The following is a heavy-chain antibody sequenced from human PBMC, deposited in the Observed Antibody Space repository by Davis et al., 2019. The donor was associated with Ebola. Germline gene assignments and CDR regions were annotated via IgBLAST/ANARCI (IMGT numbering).Heavy chain of an antibody. J-gene: IGHJ5*02. V-gene: IGHV3-33*06. CDR2: IWYDGSNK. CDR3: AKDRGQLLWGRFDP. Sequence: GESLKISCAASGFTFSSYGMHWVRQAPGKGLEWVAVIWYDGSNKYYADSVKGRFTISRDNSKNTLYLQMNSLRAEDTAEYYCAKDRGQLLWGRFDPWGQGTLVTVSS. D-gene: IGHD2-2*01. CDR1: GFTFSSYG.